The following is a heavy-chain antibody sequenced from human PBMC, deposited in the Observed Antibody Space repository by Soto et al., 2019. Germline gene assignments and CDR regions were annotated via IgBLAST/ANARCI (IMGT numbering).Heavy chain of an antibody. J-gene: IGHJ1*01. CDR1: GGSISSGGYH. CDR2: IYYSGST. V-gene: IGHV4-31*03. Sequence: ASETLSLPCTVSGGSISSGGYHWSWVRQHPGKGLEWIGYIYYSGSTYYNPSLKSRVTISVDTSKNQFSLKLSSVTAADTAVYYCARGAVTKKYFQHWGQGTLVTVSS. CDR3: ARGAVTKKYFQH. D-gene: IGHD4-17*01.